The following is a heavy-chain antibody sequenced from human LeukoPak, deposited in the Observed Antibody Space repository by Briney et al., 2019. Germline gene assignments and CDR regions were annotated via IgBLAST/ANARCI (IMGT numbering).Heavy chain of an antibody. Sequence: GASVKVSCKASGYIFTSRGITWVRQAPGQGLEWMGWISAYNGNTNYAQNVQGRVTVTRDTSTSTAYMEPSSLRSDDTAVYFCARDLPGAAVEGTTRGMDVWGQGTTVTVSS. D-gene: IGHD6-19*01. J-gene: IGHJ6*02. V-gene: IGHV1-18*01. CDR1: GYIFTSRG. CDR3: ARDLPGAAVEGTTRGMDV. CDR2: ISAYNGNT.